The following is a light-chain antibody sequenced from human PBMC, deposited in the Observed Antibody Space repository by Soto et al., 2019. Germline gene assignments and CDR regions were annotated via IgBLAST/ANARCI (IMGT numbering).Light chain of an antibody. CDR2: LGS. V-gene: IGKV2-28*01. Sequence: DIVMTQSPLSLPVTPGEPASISCRSSQSLLHSNGYNYLDWYLQRPGQSPQLLIYLGSNRASGVPDRFSGSESGTDFTLKISRVEAEDVEVYYCMQALQTQWTFGQGTKVEIK. J-gene: IGKJ1*01. CDR3: MQALQTQWT. CDR1: QSLLHSNGYNY.